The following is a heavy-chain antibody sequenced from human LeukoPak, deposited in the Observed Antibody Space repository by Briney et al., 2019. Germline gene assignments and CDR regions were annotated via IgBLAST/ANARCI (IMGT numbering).Heavy chain of an antibody. CDR3: ARGAYVLRYFDWLLPFDY. CDR1: GGSISSSSYY. J-gene: IGHJ4*02. Sequence: PSETLSLTCTVSGGSISSSSYYWGWIRQPPGKGLEWIGSIYYSGSTYYNPSLKSRVTISVDTSKNQFSLKLSSVTAADTAVYYCARGAYVLRYFDWLLPFDYWGQGTLVTVSS. CDR2: IYYSGST. D-gene: IGHD3-9*01. V-gene: IGHV4-39*07.